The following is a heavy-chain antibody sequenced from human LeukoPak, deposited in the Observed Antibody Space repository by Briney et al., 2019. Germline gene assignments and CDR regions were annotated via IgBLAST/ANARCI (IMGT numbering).Heavy chain of an antibody. D-gene: IGHD3-22*01. CDR3: AKDIGSSYPGFRFDD. CDR2: ISGNSGSI. J-gene: IGHJ4*02. V-gene: IGHV3-9*01. Sequence: GGSLRLSCAASGFTFDDYAMHWVRQAPGKGLQWVSGISGNSGSIGYGDSVKGRFTISRDNAKNSLYLQMNSLRAEDTALYYCAKDIGSSYPGFRFDDWGQGTLVTVSS. CDR1: GFTFDDYA.